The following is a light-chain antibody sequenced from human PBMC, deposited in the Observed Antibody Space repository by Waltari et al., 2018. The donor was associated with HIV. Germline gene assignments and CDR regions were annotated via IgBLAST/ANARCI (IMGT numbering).Light chain of an antibody. CDR2: NNN. V-gene: IGLV1-44*01. CDR3: AAWDDSLNGRV. CDR1: SSNIGSNT. J-gene: IGLJ2*01. Sequence: QSVLTQPPSASGTPGQRGTIFCSGSSSNIGSNTLNWYQHLPGTAPKLLIYNNNQRPSVVPERFSGSKSGTSASLAISGLQSEDEADYYCAAWDDSLNGRVFGGGTKLTVL.